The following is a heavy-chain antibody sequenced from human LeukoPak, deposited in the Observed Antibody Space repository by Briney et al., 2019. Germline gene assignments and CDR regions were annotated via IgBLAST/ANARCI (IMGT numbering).Heavy chain of an antibody. Sequence: GGSLRLSCAASGFTFSSYEMNWVRQAPGKGLEWVSYISSSGSTIYYADSVKGRFTISRDNAKNSLYLQMNSLRAEDTAVYYCARDGYSYDSSGCLDYWGQGTLVTVSS. D-gene: IGHD3-22*01. V-gene: IGHV3-48*03. CDR3: ARDGYSYDSSGCLDY. CDR1: GFTFSSYE. J-gene: IGHJ4*02. CDR2: ISSSGSTI.